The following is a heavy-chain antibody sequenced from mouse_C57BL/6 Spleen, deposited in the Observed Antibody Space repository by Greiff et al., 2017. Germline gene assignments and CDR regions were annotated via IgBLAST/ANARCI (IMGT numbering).Heavy chain of an antibody. D-gene: IGHD1-1*01. Sequence: VQLKESGPGLVKPSQSLSLTCSVTGYSITSGYYWNWIRQFPGNKLEWMGYISYDGSNNYNPSLKNRISITRDTSKNQFFLKLNSVTTEDTATYYCAGYYYGSSTRVYWYFDVWGTGTTVTVSS. CDR3: AGYYYGSSTRVYWYFDV. CDR1: GYSITSGYY. V-gene: IGHV3-6*01. J-gene: IGHJ1*03. CDR2: ISYDGSN.